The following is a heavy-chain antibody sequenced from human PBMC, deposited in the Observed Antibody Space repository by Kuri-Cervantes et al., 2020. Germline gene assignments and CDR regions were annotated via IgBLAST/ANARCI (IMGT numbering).Heavy chain of an antibody. CDR1: GYTFTSYA. Sequence: ASVKVSCKASGYTFTSYAMHWVRQAPGQRLEWMGWINAGNGNTKYSQKFQGRVTITRDTSASTAYMELSSLRSEDTAVYYCARERPYSYDSSAYPPLEYWGQGTLVTVSS. CDR2: INAGNGNT. J-gene: IGHJ4*02. D-gene: IGHD3-22*01. CDR3: ARERPYSYDSSAYPPLEY. V-gene: IGHV1-3*01.